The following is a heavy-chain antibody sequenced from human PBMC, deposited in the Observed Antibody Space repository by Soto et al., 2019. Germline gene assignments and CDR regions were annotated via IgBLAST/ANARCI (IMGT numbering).Heavy chain of an antibody. J-gene: IGHJ5*02. CDR2: ISGSGGST. D-gene: IGHD4-4*01. V-gene: IGHV3-23*01. CDR3: AKGGHDYSNYVGWFDP. CDR1: GFTFSSYA. Sequence: GGSLRLSCAASGFTFSSYAMSWVRQAPGKGLEWVSAISGSGGSTYYADSVKGRFTISRDNSKNTLYLQMNSLRAEDTAVYYCAKGGHDYSNYVGWFDPWGQGTLVTVSS.